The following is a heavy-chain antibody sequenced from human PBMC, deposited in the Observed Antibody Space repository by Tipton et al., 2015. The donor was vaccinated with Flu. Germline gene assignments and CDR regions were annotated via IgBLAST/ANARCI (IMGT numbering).Heavy chain of an antibody. Sequence: LRLSCSVSGYSIRSGYYWGWIRQPPGKGLEWIGYIYNSEYTKYNPSLKSRVTISVDTSKKQFSLQLRSVTAADTAVYYCARDPSLGMPDYFDSWGRGTLVTASS. D-gene: IGHD2-2*01. J-gene: IGHJ4*02. CDR3: ARDPSLGMPDYFDS. V-gene: IGHV4-38-2*02. CDR1: GYSIRSGYY. CDR2: IYNSEYT.